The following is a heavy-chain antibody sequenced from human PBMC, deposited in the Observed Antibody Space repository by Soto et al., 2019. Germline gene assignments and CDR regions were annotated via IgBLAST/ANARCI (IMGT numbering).Heavy chain of an antibody. J-gene: IGHJ4*02. Sequence: KPSETLSLTCTVSGGSISSSSYYWGWIRQPPGKGLEWIGSIYYSGSTYYNPSLKSRVTISVDTSKNQFSLKLSSVTAADTAVYYCARHQPNYYDSSGYPGSDNYFDYWGQGTLVTVSS. CDR1: GGSISSSSYY. D-gene: IGHD3-22*01. V-gene: IGHV4-39*01. CDR3: ARHQPNYYDSSGYPGSDNYFDY. CDR2: IYYSGST.